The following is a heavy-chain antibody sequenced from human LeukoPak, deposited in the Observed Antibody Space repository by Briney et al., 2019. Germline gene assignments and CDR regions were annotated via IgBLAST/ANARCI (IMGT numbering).Heavy chain of an antibody. D-gene: IGHD3-10*01. V-gene: IGHV3-15*01. Sequence: PGGSLRLSCAASGFTFSNAWMSWVRQAPGKGLEWVGRIKSKTDGGTTDYAAPVKGRFTISRDDSKNTLYLQMNSLKTEDTAVYYCTTTYYGSGSPSIWGQGTLVTVPS. CDR3: TTTYYGSGSPSI. CDR1: GFTFSNAW. J-gene: IGHJ4*02. CDR2: IKSKTDGGTT.